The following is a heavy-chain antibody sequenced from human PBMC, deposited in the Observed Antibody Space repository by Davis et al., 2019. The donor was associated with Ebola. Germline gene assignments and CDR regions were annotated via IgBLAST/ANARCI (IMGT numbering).Heavy chain of an antibody. J-gene: IGHJ4*02. D-gene: IGHD2-15*01. CDR3: ARWVVVSGLDN. Sequence: PGGSLRLSCQASGYRFTSYWIAWVRQVPGKGLEWVGMFHPRDSDTKYSPSFQGQVTVSADESSGTAYLQWRSLKASDTAIYYCARWVVVSGLDNWGQGALVTVS. V-gene: IGHV5-51*01. CDR1: GYRFTSYW. CDR2: FHPRDSDT.